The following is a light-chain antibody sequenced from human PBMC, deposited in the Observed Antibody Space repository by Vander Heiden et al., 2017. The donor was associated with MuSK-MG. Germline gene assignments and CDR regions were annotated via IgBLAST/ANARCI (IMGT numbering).Light chain of an antibody. CDR2: QDK. CDR3: QAWDRSTVV. CDR1: KLGDKY. J-gene: IGLJ2*01. Sequence: SYELTQPPSLSVSPGQTASITCSGAKLGDKYACWHQQRPGQSLVLVIYQDKKRPSGIPERFSGSNSGTTATLTISGTQAMDEDYYYCQAWDRSTVVFGGGTKLTVL. V-gene: IGLV3-1*01.